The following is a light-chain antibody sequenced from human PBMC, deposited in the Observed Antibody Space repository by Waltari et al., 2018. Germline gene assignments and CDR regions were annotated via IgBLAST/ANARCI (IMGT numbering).Light chain of an antibody. J-gene: IGLJ2*01. CDR1: SSAVGTYNY. CDR3: SSYAAGDIWI. CDR2: EVT. Sequence: QSALTKPPPASGSPGPSVTIPSPGTSSAVGTYNYVSWFQQHPGKAPKLMLYEVTHRPSGVPDRFSGSKSGNTAALTVSVLQAEDEADYYCSSYAAGDIWIFGGGTKLTVL. V-gene: IGLV2-8*01.